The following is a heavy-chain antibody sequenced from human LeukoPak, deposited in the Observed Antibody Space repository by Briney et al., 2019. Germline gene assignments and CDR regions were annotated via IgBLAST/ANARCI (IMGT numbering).Heavy chain of an antibody. D-gene: IGHD4-23*01. CDR2: INPNSGDT. CDR3: ARDLRGNSMFYDY. J-gene: IGHJ4*02. Sequence: VASVKVSCKASGYTFTADYIHWVRQAPGQGLEWMGWINPNSGDTHYPQKFQGRVTLTSDTSISTAYMELGRLSPDDTAMYFCARDLRGNSMFYDYWGQGTLVTVSS. CDR1: GYTFTADY. V-gene: IGHV1-2*02.